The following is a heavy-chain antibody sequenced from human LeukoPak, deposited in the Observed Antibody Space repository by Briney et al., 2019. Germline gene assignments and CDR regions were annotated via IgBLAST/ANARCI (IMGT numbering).Heavy chain of an antibody. CDR3: ARDPGTGSGWYYFDY. Sequence: GGSLRLSCAASGFTFSNFNMNWVRQAPGKGLGWVSYISGSSSVTYYADSVEGRFTISRDNAKNSLYLQMNSLRAEDTAVYYCARDPGTGSGWYYFDYWGQGTLVTVSS. V-gene: IGHV3-48*01. CDR1: GFTFSNFN. D-gene: IGHD6-19*01. J-gene: IGHJ4*02. CDR2: ISGSSSVT.